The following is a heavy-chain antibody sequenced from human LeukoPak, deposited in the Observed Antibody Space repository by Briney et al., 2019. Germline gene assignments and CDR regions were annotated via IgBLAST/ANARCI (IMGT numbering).Heavy chain of an antibody. J-gene: IGHJ3*02. CDR1: GGSISSYY. D-gene: IGHD3-22*01. CDR3: ARPTYYDSSGYRSGVAFDI. V-gene: IGHV4-4*09. CDR2: IYTSGST. Sequence: SETLSLTCTVSGGSISSYYWSWIRQPPGKGLEWIGYIYTSGSTNYNPSLKSRVTISVDTSKNQFPLKLSSVTAADTAVYYCARPTYYDSSGYRSGVAFDIWGQGTMVTVSS.